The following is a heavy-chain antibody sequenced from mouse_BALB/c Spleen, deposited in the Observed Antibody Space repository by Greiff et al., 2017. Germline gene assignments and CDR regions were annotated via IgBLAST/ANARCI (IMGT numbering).Heavy chain of an antibody. CDR1: GFTITDYY. D-gene: IGHD1-1*01. J-gene: IGHJ3*01. CDR3: NAGYYGRKD. CDR2: IDPENGDT. V-gene: IGHV14-4*02. Sequence: VQLQQSGAELVRSGASVKLSCTASGFTITDYYMHWVKQRPEQGLEWIGWIDPENGDTEYAPKFQGKATMTADTSSNTTYLQLSSLTSEDTAVYYCNAGYYGRKDWGQGTLVTVSA.